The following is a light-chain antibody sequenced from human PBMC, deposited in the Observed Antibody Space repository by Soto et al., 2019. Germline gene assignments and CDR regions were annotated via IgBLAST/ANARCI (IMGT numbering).Light chain of an antibody. J-gene: IGLJ3*02. CDR3: CSYAHTSRV. CDR1: SSDVGGYNY. V-gene: IGLV2-14*01. Sequence: QSALTQPASVSGSPGQSITISCTATSSDVGGYNYVSWYQQQPGKAPKLMIYEVSNRPSGVSNRFSGSKSGNTASLTISGLQAEDEADYYCCSYAHTSRVFGGGTKLTVL. CDR2: EVS.